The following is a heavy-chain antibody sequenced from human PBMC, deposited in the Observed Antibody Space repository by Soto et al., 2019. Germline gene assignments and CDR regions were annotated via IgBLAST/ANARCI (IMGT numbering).Heavy chain of an antibody. J-gene: IGHJ5*02. V-gene: IGHV4-30-4*01. D-gene: IGHD3-3*01. CDR3: AKGVTVFGXVXRFWLDP. CDR1: GASISSGDYY. CDR2: IYYSGIS. Sequence: QVRLQESGPGLVKPSQTLSLKCTVSGASISSGDYYWSWVRQPPGKGLEWIGYIYYSGISYFNPSLKSRVAIPMEXSKNXFFLALXXXTAXDTAVYFCAKGVTVFGXVXRFWLDPWGQGTLVTVSS.